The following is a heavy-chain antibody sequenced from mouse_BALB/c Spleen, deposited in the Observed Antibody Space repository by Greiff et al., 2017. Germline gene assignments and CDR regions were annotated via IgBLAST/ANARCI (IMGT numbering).Heavy chain of an antibody. J-gene: IGHJ4*01. CDR1: GFTFSDYY. Sequence: EVQLQESGGGLVKPGGSLKLSCAASGFTFSDYYMYWVRQTPEKRLEWVATISDGGSYTYYPDSVKGRFTISRDNAKNNLYLQMSSLKSEDTAMYYCARAYAMDYWGQGTSVTVSS. CDR2: ISDGGSYT. CDR3: ARAYAMDY. V-gene: IGHV5-4*02.